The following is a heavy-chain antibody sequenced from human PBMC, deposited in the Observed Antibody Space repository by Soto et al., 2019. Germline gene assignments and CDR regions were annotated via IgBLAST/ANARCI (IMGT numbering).Heavy chain of an antibody. V-gene: IGHV3-33*01. Sequence: QVQLVESGGGVVQPGTSLRLSCAASGFTFSTYGMHWVRQAPGKGLEYVAGIRYDGRAEYYVDSVRGRFTISRDNYKNMLSLQMNSLRAEDTAVYYGARGFFSAVYAAHFDHWGQVTPVTVSS. CDR2: IRYDGRAE. D-gene: IGHD2-8*01. J-gene: IGHJ4*02. CDR3: ARGFFSAVYAAHFDH. CDR1: GFTFSTYG.